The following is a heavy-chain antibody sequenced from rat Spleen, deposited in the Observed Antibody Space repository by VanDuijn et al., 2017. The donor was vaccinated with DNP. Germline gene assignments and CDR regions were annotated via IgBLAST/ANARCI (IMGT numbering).Heavy chain of an antibody. D-gene: IGHD1-12*02. CDR2: IWSNGDK. V-gene: IGHV2-47*01. CDR1: AVSLISTS. Sequence: QVELKESGPGLVQPSQTLSLTCTVSAVSLISTSVSWIRQPPGKGLEWMGVIWSNGDKEYNSGIKSRLSISRDTSKSQVFLHVNSLQTEDTAVYFCAQVVTTRGDAWGQGTSVTVSS. J-gene: IGHJ4*01. CDR3: AQVVTTRGDA.